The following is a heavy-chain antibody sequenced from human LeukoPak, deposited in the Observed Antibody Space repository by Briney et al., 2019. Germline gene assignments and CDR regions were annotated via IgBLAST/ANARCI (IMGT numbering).Heavy chain of an antibody. J-gene: IGHJ4*02. D-gene: IGHD3-22*01. CDR3: ASIYQLYYDRSGYIDH. V-gene: IGHV4-34*08. CDR1: GFTFRNAW. Sequence: GSLRLSCAASGFTFRNAWMSWVRQAPGKGLEWIGDLDHGGSTNYNPSLKSRVTISLDTSKSQFSLKLSSVTAADTAVYYCASIYQLYYDRSGYIDHWGQGTLVTVSS. CDR2: LDHGGST.